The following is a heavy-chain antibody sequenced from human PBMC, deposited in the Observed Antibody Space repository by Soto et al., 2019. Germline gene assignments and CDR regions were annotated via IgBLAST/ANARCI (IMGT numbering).Heavy chain of an antibody. Sequence: GGSLRLSCTASGFTFGDSGMSWYRQAPGKGLEWVGYIRSATDGGTTELAASVKGRFIISRDDSKSIAYLQMNTLKTEDTAVYYWCRDLPPYKYTRRFDYWGQGTLVTVSS. D-gene: IGHD1-1*01. CDR2: IRSATDGGTT. J-gene: IGHJ4*02. CDR1: GFTFGDSG. V-gene: IGHV3-49*03. CDR3: CRDLPPYKYTRRFDY.